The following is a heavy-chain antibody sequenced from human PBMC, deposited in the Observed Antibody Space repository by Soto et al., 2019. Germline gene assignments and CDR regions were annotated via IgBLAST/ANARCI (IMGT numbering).Heavy chain of an antibody. CDR1: GFTFSYHA. V-gene: IGHV3-30-3*01. CDR3: AKGTTSYALSDRDV. Sequence: QVQLVESGGGVVQPGRSLRLSCAASGFTFSYHALNWVRQAPGKGLEWVSDISYDGDNKYIAESVKGRFTISRDNSKNTVTLQMTSLRAEDTAVYFCAKGTTSYALSDRDVWGQGTTVTASS. CDR2: ISYDGDNK. D-gene: IGHD3-16*01. J-gene: IGHJ6*02.